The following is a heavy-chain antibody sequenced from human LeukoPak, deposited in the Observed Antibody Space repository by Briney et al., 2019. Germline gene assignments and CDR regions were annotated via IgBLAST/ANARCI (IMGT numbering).Heavy chain of an antibody. Sequence: GGSLRLSCAASGFTFSSYAMSWVGQAPGKGVEGVSAISGSGGSTYYADSVKGRVNISRDNSKNTLYLQVNSLRAEDTAVYYCAKDKGVRSTSLDAFDIWGQGTMVTVSS. D-gene: IGHD2-2*01. CDR1: GFTFSSYA. V-gene: IGHV3-23*01. J-gene: IGHJ3*02. CDR2: ISGSGGST. CDR3: AKDKGVRSTSLDAFDI.